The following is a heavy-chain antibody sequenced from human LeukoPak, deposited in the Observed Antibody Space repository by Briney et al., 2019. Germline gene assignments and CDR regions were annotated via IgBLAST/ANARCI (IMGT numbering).Heavy chain of an antibody. V-gene: IGHV4-31*03. CDR3: ARYYCGRSFCSGVDY. CDR2: ISYSGNS. D-gene: IGHD3-10*01. Sequence: SETLSLTCTVSGGSITSGGYFWTWIRHHPGGGLEWIGYISYSGNSYYNPSLNSRVFISADTSKNQFSLRLNSMTDADTAVYYCARYYCGRSFCSGVDYWGQGTLVTVSS. CDR1: GGSITSGGYF. J-gene: IGHJ4*02.